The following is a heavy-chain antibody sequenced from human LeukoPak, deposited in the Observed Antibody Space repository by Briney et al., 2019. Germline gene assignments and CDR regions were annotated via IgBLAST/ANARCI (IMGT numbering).Heavy chain of an antibody. D-gene: IGHD6-19*01. V-gene: IGHV1-2*02. CDR2: INPNTGVT. J-gene: IGHJ4*02. CDR1: GYSFTGYY. Sequence: GASVKVSCKASGYSFTGYYIHWLRQAPGQGLEWMGRINPNTGVTSYAQKFQGRVTMTRDTSISTAYMELSRLRSDDTAVYYCASPGSGWYYFDYWGQGTLVTVSS. CDR3: ASPGSGWYYFDY.